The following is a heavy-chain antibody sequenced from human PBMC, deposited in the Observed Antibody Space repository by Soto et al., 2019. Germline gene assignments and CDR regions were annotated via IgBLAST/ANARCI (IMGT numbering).Heavy chain of an antibody. CDR3: AKGTVGPPRGAFDM. Sequence: EVQLLESGGGLVQPGGSLRLSCAASGVTFSSYAMSWVRQAPGKGLEWVSCISGSGGSTYYADSEKGRFTISRDNSKNTLYLEMNSLRAEDTAVYYCAKGTVGPPRGAFDMWGQGTMVTVSS. CDR1: GVTFSSYA. V-gene: IGHV3-23*01. CDR2: ISGSGGST. J-gene: IGHJ3*02. D-gene: IGHD1-26*01.